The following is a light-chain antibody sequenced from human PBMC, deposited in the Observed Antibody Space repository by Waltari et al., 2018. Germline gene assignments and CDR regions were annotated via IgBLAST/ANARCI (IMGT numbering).Light chain of an antibody. J-gene: IGLJ2*01. CDR2: EDN. CDR1: SGSIGSNY. CDR3: QSYDSSNVVV. V-gene: IGLV6-57*01. Sequence: NFMLTQPHSVSESPGKTVTISCTRSSGSIGSNYVQWHHQRPGSSPTTVIYEDNQRPAGVPDRFSGSIDSSSNSASLTISGLTTEDEADYYCQSYDSSNVVVFGGGTKLTVL.